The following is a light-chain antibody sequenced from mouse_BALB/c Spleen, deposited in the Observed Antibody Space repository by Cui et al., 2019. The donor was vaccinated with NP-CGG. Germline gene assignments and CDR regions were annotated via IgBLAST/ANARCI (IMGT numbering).Light chain of an antibody. CDR2: GTN. CDR1: TGSVTTSNY. J-gene: IGLJ1*01. CDR3: ALWYSNHWV. V-gene: IGLV1*01. Sequence: QAVVTQESALTTSPGETVTLTCRSSTGSVTTSNYANWVQEKPDHLFTGLIVGTNNRVPGVPASFSCSLIGDKAALTITGAQTEDEAIYFCALWYSNHWVFGGGTKLTVL.